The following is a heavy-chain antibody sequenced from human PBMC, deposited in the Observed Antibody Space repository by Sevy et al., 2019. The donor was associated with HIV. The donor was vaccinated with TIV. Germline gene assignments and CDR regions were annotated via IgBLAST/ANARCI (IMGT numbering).Heavy chain of an antibody. CDR2: INSDGSSS. CDR1: GFTFSKYW. Sequence: GGSLRLSCAGSGFTFSKYWMHWVRQAPGKGLVWVSRINSDGSSSSYADSVTGRLTISRDNAKNTLYLQMNSLRAEDTAVYYCARGPYYRDTNTYFFMHYWGQGTLVTVSS. D-gene: IGHD3-22*01. V-gene: IGHV3-74*01. CDR3: ARGPYYRDTNTYFFMHY. J-gene: IGHJ4*02.